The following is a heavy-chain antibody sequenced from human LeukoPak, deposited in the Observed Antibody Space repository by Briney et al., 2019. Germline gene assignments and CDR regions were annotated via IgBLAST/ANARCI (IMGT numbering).Heavy chain of an antibody. D-gene: IGHD3-3*01. CDR2: INPSGGST. V-gene: IGHV1-46*01. CDR1: GYTFSTYS. CDR3: ARVSPSMPLLGVLILNDAFDI. J-gene: IGHJ3*02. Sequence: ASVKVSCKASGYTFSTYSMHWVRQAPGQGLEWMGMINPSGGSTAYAQNFKGRVTMTRDMSTSTVYMELSSLRSEDTAVYFCARVSPSMPLLGVLILNDAFDIWGQGTMVTVSS.